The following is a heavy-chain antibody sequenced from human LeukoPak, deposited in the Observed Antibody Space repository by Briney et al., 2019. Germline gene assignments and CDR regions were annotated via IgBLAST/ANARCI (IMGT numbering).Heavy chain of an antibody. D-gene: IGHD2-8*02. J-gene: IGHJ6*02. CDR2: LSYSGGT. V-gene: IGHV4-59*01. CDR3: ARYERIGSCTGGACYYGLDV. Sequence: PAETLSLTCSVSDASISRFYWVWVRQPPGNGLEWIGYLSYSGGTKYNPSLKNRVSTSVDTSRNQFSLKLTSVTAADTAVYYCARYERIGSCTGGACYYGLDVWGQGTTVTVS. CDR1: DASISRFY.